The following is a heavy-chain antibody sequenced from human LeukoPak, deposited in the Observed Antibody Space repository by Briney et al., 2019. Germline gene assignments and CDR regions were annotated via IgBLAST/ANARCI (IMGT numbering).Heavy chain of an antibody. Sequence: ASVKVSCKASGYTFTSYGISWVRQAPGQGLEWMGWISVYNGNTNYAQKLQGRVTMTTDTSTSTAYMELRSLRSDDTAVYYCARLGYCSGGSCYSKDYWGQGTLVTVSS. J-gene: IGHJ4*02. CDR3: ARLGYCSGGSCYSKDY. CDR2: ISVYNGNT. D-gene: IGHD2-15*01. V-gene: IGHV1-18*01. CDR1: GYTFTSYG.